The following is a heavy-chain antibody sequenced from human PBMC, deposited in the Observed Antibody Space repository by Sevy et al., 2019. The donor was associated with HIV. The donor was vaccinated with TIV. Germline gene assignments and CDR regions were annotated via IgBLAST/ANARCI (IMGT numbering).Heavy chain of an antibody. CDR1: GYSISSGYY. D-gene: IGHD2-15*01. Sequence: SETLSLTCTVSGYSISSGYYWGWIRQPPGKGLEWIGSIYHSGSTYYNPSLKSRVTISVDTSKNQFSLKLGSVTAADTAVYYCARVYCSGGSCYNFDYWGQGTLVTVSS. CDR2: IYHSGST. CDR3: ARVYCSGGSCYNFDY. V-gene: IGHV4-38-2*02. J-gene: IGHJ4*02.